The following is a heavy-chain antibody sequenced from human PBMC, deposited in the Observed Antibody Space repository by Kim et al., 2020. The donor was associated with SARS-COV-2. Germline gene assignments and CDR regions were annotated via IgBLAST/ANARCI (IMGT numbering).Heavy chain of an antibody. J-gene: IGHJ1*01. Sequence: SETLSLTCAVYGGSFSGYYWSWIRQPPGKGLEWIGEINHSGSTNYNPSLKSRVTISVDTSKNQFSLKLSSVTAADTAVYYCARRGIAAAGKTEYFQHWGQGTLVTVSS. CDR3: ARRGIAAAGKTEYFQH. CDR1: GGSFSGYY. D-gene: IGHD6-13*01. CDR2: INHSGST. V-gene: IGHV4-34*01.